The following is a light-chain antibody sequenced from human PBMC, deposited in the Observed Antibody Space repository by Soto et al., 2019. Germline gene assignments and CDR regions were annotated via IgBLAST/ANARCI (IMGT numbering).Light chain of an antibody. CDR3: NTYTTSSSLYV. CDR1: SSNIGNNY. V-gene: IGLV1-51*01. J-gene: IGLJ1*01. CDR2: DNN. Sequence: QSVLTQPPSVSAAPGQKVTISCSGSSSNIGNNYVSWYQQLPGTAPKLLIYDNNKRPSGIPDRFSGSKSGNTASLTISGLQAEDEADYYCNTYTTSSSLYVFATGTKV.